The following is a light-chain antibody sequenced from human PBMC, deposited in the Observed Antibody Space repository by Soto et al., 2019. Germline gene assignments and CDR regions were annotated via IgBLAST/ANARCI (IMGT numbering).Light chain of an antibody. CDR3: QRHGAT. CDR2: GAS. Sequence: RVMTQSPATLSVSPGERATLSCRASQSISSNLAWYQQKPGQAPRLLIYGASSRATGIPDRFSGSGSGTDFTLTISGLEPEDSAAYYCQRHGATFGQGTKVDIK. CDR1: QSISSN. V-gene: IGKV3D-15*01. J-gene: IGKJ1*01.